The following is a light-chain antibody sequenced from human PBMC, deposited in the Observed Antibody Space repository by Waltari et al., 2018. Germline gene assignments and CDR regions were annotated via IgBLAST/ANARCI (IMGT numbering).Light chain of an antibody. Sequence: DIQRTQSPSALSASVGDRVTITCRASQSTTTWLAWSQQKPGKAPNLLIYRASTLKSGVPSRFSASGSGTEFTLTISGLQPDDFATYYCQQSYRYPATFGQGTKLEI. V-gene: IGKV1-5*03. CDR1: QSTTTW. J-gene: IGKJ2*01. CDR2: RAS. CDR3: QQSYRYPAT.